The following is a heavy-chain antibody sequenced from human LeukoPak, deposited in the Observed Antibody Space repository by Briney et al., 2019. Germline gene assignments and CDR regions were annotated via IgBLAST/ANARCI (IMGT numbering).Heavy chain of an antibody. Sequence: GASVKVSCKASGGTFSSYAISWVRQAPGQGLEWMGGIIPIFGTANYAQMFQGRVTITTDESTSTAYMELSSLRSEDTAVYYCARGIAARPLHYYYYYMDVWGKGTTVTVSS. D-gene: IGHD6-6*01. CDR1: GGTFSSYA. CDR3: ARGIAARPLHYYYYYMDV. J-gene: IGHJ6*03. CDR2: IIPIFGTA. V-gene: IGHV1-69*05.